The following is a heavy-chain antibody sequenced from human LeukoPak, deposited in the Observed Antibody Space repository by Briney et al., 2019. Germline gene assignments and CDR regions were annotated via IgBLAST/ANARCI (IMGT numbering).Heavy chain of an antibody. Sequence: SETLSLTCTVSGGALSSYYWSWIRQPTGEGLEWIRYIYYSGSTKYNPPLKSRVTIIRDTSNKQFSLKLSSVTAANTAVYYCARREDGFYWYFDLWGRGTLVTVSS. CDR2: IYYSGST. D-gene: IGHD5-24*01. J-gene: IGHJ2*01. V-gene: IGHV4-59*08. CDR3: ARREDGFYWYFDL. CDR1: GGALSSYY.